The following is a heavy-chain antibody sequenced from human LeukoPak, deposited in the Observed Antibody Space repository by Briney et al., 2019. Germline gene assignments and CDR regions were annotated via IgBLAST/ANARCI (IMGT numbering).Heavy chain of an antibody. CDR3: ARDVGSFFDY. CDR2: IYHSRST. Sequence: SETLSLTCAVSGGSISSGGYSWRWIRQPPGKGLEWIGYIYHSRSTYYNPSLKSRVTISVDRSKNQLSLKLSSVTAADTAVYYCARDVGSFFDYWGQGTLVTVSS. CDR1: GGSISSGGYS. D-gene: IGHD6-13*01. J-gene: IGHJ4*02. V-gene: IGHV4-30-2*01.